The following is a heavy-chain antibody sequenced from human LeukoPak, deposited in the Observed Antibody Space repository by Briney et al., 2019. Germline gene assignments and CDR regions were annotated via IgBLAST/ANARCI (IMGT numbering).Heavy chain of an antibody. CDR2: IYYSGST. CDR3: ARDHYYDNSGYVDY. D-gene: IGHD3-22*01. V-gene: IGHV4-39*02. Sequence: SETLSLTCIVSGGSISSSRYYWGWIRQPPGKGLEWIGTIYYSGSTYYNPSLKSRLTMSVDTSKNQFSLRLNSVTAADTAVYYCARDHYYDNSGYVDYWGQGTLVTVSS. CDR1: GGSISSSRYY. J-gene: IGHJ4*02.